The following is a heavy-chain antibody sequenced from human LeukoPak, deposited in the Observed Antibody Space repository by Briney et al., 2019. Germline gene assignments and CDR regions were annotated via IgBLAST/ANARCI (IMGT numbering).Heavy chain of an antibody. Sequence: PGRSLRLSCAASGFTFSSYAMHWVRQAPGKGLEWVAVISYDGSNKYYADSVKGRFTISRDNAKNSLYLQMNSLRAEDTAVYYCARGRGYTAMVKADYYMDVWGKGTTVTVSS. CDR1: GFTFSSYA. J-gene: IGHJ6*03. CDR3: ARGRGYTAMVKADYYMDV. D-gene: IGHD5-18*01. CDR2: ISYDGSNK. V-gene: IGHV3-30*04.